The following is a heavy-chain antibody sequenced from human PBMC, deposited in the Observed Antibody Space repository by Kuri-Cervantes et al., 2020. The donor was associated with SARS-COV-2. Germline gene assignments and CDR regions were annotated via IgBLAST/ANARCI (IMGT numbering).Heavy chain of an antibody. CDR3: ARRTARGGAFDI. CDR2: INWNGGST. V-gene: IGHV3-20*04. D-gene: IGHD6-6*01. Sequence: GESLKISCAASGFTFDDYGMSWVRQAPGKGLEWVPGINWNGGSTGYADSVKGRFTISRDNAKNSLYLQMNSLRAEDTAVYYCARRTARGGAFDIWGQGTMVTVSS. CDR1: GFTFDDYG. J-gene: IGHJ3*02.